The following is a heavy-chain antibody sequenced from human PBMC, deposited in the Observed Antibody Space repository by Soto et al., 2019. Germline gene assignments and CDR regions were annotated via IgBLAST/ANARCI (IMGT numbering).Heavy chain of an antibody. CDR1: GGSISSYY. D-gene: IGHD6-13*01. V-gene: IGHV4-59*01. J-gene: IGHJ4*02. Sequence: QVQLQESGPGLVKPSETLSLTCTVSGGSISSYYWSWIRQHPGKGLELIGYIYYSGSTNYNPSLKSRVTISVDTSKTQFSLKLSSVTDADTAVYYCARAMRQQLVWYPMYYFDYWGQGTLVTVSS. CDR2: IYYSGST. CDR3: ARAMRQQLVWYPMYYFDY.